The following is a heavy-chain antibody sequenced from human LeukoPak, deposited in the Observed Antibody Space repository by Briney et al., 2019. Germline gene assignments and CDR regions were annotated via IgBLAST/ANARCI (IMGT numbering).Heavy chain of an antibody. Sequence: SESLSLTCTVSGGSISSYYWSWIRQPPGKGLEWIGYIYYSGSTNYNPSLKSRVTISVDTSKNQFSLKLSSVTAADTAVYYFARGRYDFWSGYYVDGMDVWGQGTTVTVCS. CDR1: GGSISSYY. CDR2: IYYSGST. D-gene: IGHD3-3*01. CDR3: ARGRYDFWSGYYVDGMDV. J-gene: IGHJ6*02. V-gene: IGHV4-59*01.